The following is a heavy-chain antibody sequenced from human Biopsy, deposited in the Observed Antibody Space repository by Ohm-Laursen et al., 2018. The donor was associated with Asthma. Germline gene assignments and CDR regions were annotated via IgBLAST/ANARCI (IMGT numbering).Heavy chain of an antibody. CDR3: ARGDSSNWSHYYFDY. V-gene: IGHV3-30*14. D-gene: IGHD3-22*01. J-gene: IGHJ4*02. CDR1: RFTYE. Sequence: RSLRLSCAALRFTYEMHWVRQAPGKGLEWVAVISYDGSSIYYADSVKGRFTIPRDNSKNTLSLQMNSLRAEDTAVYYCARGDSSNWSHYYFDYWGQGTLVTVSS. CDR2: ISYDGSSI.